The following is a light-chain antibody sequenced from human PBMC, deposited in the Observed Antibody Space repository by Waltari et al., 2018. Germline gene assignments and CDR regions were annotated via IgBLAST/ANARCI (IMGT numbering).Light chain of an antibody. CDR3: QQYGNSPRYT. CDR1: QSVSGSY. Sequence: VLPQSPGPLSLSPGERATLPCRASQSVSGSYLAWYQQKPGPAPRLLLYGASRSAPGVPDRCGGGGSGTDFPLTSSRGGPGCFAVYYCQQYGNSPRYTFGQGTKLEIK. J-gene: IGKJ2*01. CDR2: GAS. V-gene: IGKV3-20*01.